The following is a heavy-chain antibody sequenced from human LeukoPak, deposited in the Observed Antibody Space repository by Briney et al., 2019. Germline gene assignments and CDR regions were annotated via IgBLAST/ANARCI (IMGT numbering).Heavy chain of an antibody. Sequence: GGSLRLSCAASGFTFSSYWMHWVRQAPGKGLVWVSVISSDGSITDYADSVKGRFTTSRDNAKNTLYLQMNGLRAEDTALYYCIRVTGYGSGSDAYWGQGTLVTVSS. CDR1: GFTFSSYW. CDR2: ISSDGSIT. D-gene: IGHD6-19*01. V-gene: IGHV3-74*01. J-gene: IGHJ4*02. CDR3: IRVTGYGSGSDAY.